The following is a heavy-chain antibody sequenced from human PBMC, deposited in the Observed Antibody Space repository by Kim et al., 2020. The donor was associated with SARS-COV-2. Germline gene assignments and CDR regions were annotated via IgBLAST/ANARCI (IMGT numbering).Heavy chain of an antibody. J-gene: IGHJ4*02. D-gene: IGHD6-13*01. CDR1: GGSISSYY. Sequence: SETLSLTCTVSGGSISSYYWSWIRQPPGKGLEWIGYIYYSGSTNYNPSLKSRVTISVDTSKNQFSLKLSSVTAADTAVYYCARHTRQHRFDYWGQGTLVTVSS. CDR3: ARHTRQHRFDY. V-gene: IGHV4-59*08. CDR2: IYYSGST.